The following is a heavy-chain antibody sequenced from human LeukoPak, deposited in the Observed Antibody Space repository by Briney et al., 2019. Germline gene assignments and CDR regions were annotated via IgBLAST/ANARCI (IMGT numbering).Heavy chain of an antibody. J-gene: IGHJ1*01. CDR1: GFTFSSNY. CDR2: IYSGGST. D-gene: IGHD3-22*01. Sequence: GGSLRLSCAASGFTFSSNYMSWVRQAPGKGLEWVSVIYSGGSTYYADSVKGRFTISRDNSKNTLYLQMNSLRAEDTAVYYCARGTYDSSGYYYGDFQHWGQGTLVIVSS. CDR3: ARGTYDSSGYYYGDFQH. V-gene: IGHV3-53*01.